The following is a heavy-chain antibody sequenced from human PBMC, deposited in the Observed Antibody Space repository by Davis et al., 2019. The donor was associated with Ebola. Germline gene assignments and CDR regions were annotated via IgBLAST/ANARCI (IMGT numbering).Heavy chain of an antibody. Sequence: GESLKISCVASGFTFENYGMSWVRQVPGKGLQWVANINWRGSVTVYADSVKGRFTISRDNSKNTLYLQMHSLRAEDTAVYYCAKSVDSAMVPTFWGQGTLVTVSS. CDR3: AKSVDSAMVPTF. V-gene: IGHV3-23*05. J-gene: IGHJ4*02. CDR2: INWRGSVT. CDR1: GFTFENYG. D-gene: IGHD5-18*01.